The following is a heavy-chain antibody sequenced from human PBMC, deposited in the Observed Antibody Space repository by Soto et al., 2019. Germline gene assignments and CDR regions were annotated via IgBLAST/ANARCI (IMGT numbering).Heavy chain of an antibody. J-gene: IGHJ3*02. CDR3: ARPPIVVVPAAPGVDI. CDR1: GYTFTSYG. CDR2: ISAYNGNT. D-gene: IGHD2-2*01. Sequence: ASVKVSCKASGYTFTSYGISWVRQAPGQGLEWMGWISAYNGNTNYAQKLQGRVTMTTDTSTSTAYMELKSLRSDDAAVYYCARPPIVVVPAAPGVDIWGKGTMVTVSS. V-gene: IGHV1-18*01.